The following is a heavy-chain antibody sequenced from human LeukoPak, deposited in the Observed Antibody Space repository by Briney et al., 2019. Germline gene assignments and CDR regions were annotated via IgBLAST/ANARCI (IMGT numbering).Heavy chain of an antibody. CDR1: GFTFSSYS. D-gene: IGHD6-13*01. V-gene: IGHV3-23*01. CDR2: ISSSGGNT. Sequence: GGSLRLSCTASGFTFSSYSMSWVRQAPGKGLEWVSSISSSGGNTYYPDSMKGRFTISRDNSKNTLYLQMNSLRAEDTAVYYCAKDRSSSWYENWFDPWGQGTLVTVSS. J-gene: IGHJ5*02. CDR3: AKDRSSSWYENWFDP.